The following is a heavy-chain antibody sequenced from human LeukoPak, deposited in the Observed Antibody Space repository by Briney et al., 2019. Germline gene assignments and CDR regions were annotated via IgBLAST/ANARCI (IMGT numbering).Heavy chain of an antibody. D-gene: IGHD1-26*01. CDR3: AGLADSGSYAA. Sequence: SETLSLTCTVSGGSISSSSYYWGWIRQPPGKGLEWIGSIYYSGTTYYNPSLKSRVTISVDTSKNQFSLKMTSVTAADTAMYYCAGLADSGSYAAWGRGTLVTVSS. V-gene: IGHV4-39*07. CDR1: GGSISSSSYY. CDR2: IYYSGTT. J-gene: IGHJ5*01.